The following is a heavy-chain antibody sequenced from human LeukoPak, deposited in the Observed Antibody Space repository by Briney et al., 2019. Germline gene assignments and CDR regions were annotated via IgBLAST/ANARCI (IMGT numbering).Heavy chain of an antibody. Sequence: RESLKISCKGSEYSFTIFWIGWVRQVPGKGLEWMGITYPGDSDTRYSPSFQGQVTISADKSISTAYLQWSSLKASDTAMYYCASVGSTRDYWGQGTLVTVSS. J-gene: IGHJ4*02. V-gene: IGHV5-51*01. CDR1: EYSFTIFW. CDR3: ASVGSTRDY. CDR2: TYPGDSDT. D-gene: IGHD1-1*01.